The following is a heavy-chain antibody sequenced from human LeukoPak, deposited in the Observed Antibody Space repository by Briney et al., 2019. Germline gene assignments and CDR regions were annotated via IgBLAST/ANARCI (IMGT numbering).Heavy chain of an antibody. CDR3: ARTLASYYDFWSGYYSDSWFDP. Sequence: SVKVSCKASGRTFSSYAISWVRQAPGQGLEWMGGIIPIFGTANYAQKFQGRVTITTDESTRTAYMELSRLRSDDTAVYYCARTLASYYDFWSGYYSDSWFDPWGQGTLVTVSS. V-gene: IGHV1-69*05. CDR1: GRTFSSYA. CDR2: IIPIFGTA. D-gene: IGHD3-3*01. J-gene: IGHJ5*02.